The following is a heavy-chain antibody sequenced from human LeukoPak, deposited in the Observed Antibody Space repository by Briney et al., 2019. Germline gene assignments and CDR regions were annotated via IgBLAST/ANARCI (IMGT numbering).Heavy chain of an antibody. D-gene: IGHD5-24*01. V-gene: IGHV3-48*02. CDR1: GFTFSTYS. CDR3: ARGDRDGYNYLFDY. CDR2: ISSSSSTI. J-gene: IGHJ4*02. Sequence: GGSLRLSCAASGFTFSTYSGNWVRQAQGRGLGWVSYISSSSSTIYYTDSVKGRFTISRDNAKNSLFLQMNSLTDEDTAVYYCARGDRDGYNYLFDYWGQGTLVTVSS.